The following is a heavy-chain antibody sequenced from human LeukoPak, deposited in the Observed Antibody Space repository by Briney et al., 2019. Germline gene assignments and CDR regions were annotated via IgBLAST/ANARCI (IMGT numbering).Heavy chain of an antibody. J-gene: IGHJ4*02. CDR1: GFTFSSYA. CDR3: AREGYSGYPKFDY. Sequence: PGGSLRLSCAASGFTFSSYAMHWVRQAPGKGLEWVAVISYDGSNKYYADSVKGRFTISRDNSKNTLYLQMNSLRAEDTAVYHCAREGYSGYPKFDYWGQGTLVTISS. CDR2: ISYDGSNK. D-gene: IGHD5-12*01. V-gene: IGHV3-30*04.